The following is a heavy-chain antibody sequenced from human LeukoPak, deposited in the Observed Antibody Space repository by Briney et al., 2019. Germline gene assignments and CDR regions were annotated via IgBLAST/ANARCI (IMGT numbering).Heavy chain of an antibody. CDR2: ISNNGGSS. Sequence: GGSLRLSCAASGFTFSSYAMSWVRQAPGKGLEYVSGISNNGGSSFYADSVKGRFTISRDNSKNTLYLQMSSLRAEDTAVYYCVKITSVTGGDCWGQGTRLTVSS. CDR3: VKITSVTGGDC. CDR1: GFTFSSYA. V-gene: IGHV3-64D*09. J-gene: IGHJ4*02. D-gene: IGHD1-1*01.